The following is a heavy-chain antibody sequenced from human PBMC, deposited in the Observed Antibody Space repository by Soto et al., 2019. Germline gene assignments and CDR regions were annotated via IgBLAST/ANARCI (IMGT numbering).Heavy chain of an antibody. D-gene: IGHD5-18*01. CDR2: ISAYNGNT. Sequence: ASVKVSCKASGYTFTSYGISWVRQAPGQGLEWMGWISAYNGNTNYAQKLQGRVTMTTDTSTSTAYMELRSLRSDDTAVYYCARVCWDTAMVSLFGFGYWGQGTLVTVSS. J-gene: IGHJ4*02. V-gene: IGHV1-18*01. CDR3: ARVCWDTAMVSLFGFGY. CDR1: GYTFTSYG.